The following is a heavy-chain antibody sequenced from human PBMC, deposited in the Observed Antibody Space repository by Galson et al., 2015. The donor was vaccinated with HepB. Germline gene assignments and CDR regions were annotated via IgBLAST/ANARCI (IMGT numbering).Heavy chain of an antibody. Sequence: ETLSLTCAVYGGSFSGYYWSWIRQPPGKGLEWIGEINHSGSTNYNPSLKSRVTISVDTSKNQFSLKLSSVTAADTAVYYCARGDRWQLGRGRPFDYWGQGTLVTVSS. V-gene: IGHV4-34*01. CDR2: INHSGST. J-gene: IGHJ4*02. CDR3: ARGDRWQLGRGRPFDY. D-gene: IGHD6-6*01. CDR1: GGSFSGYY.